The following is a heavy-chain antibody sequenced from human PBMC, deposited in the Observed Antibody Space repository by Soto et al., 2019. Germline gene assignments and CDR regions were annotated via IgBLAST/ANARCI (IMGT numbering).Heavy chain of an antibody. V-gene: IGHV6-1*01. CDR1: GDSVSSNTAT. J-gene: IGHJ3*02. CDR3: ARKRRFLSEALDI. Sequence: SQTLSLTCGISGDSVSSNTATWNWIRQSPSRGLEWLGRTYYRSQWHNEYEESVKGRITISPDTSKNQFSLQLNSMSPEDTAVYYCARKRRFLSEALDIWGRGTMVTVSS. CDR2: TYYRSQWHN. D-gene: IGHD2-21*01.